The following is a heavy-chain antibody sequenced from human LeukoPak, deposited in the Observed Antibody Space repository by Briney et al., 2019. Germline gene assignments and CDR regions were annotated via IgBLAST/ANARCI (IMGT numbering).Heavy chain of an antibody. CDR3: VKVGPTASGNYHAFHI. V-gene: IGHV3-30*04. D-gene: IGHD3-10*01. Sequence: GGSLRLSCAASGFTFTTYAMDWVRQAPGKELEWVAVISHDGSDEKYADAVKGRFTISRDNSKNKVYLQMGSLRSDDTAVYYCVKVGPTASGNYHAFHIWGQGIMVTVSS. CDR1: GFTFTTYA. J-gene: IGHJ3*02. CDR2: ISHDGSDE.